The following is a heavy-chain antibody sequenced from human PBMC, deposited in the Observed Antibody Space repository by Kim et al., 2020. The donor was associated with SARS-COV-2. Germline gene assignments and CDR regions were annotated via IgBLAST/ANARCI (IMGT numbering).Heavy chain of an antibody. D-gene: IGHD1-26*01. Sequence: SSTIYYADSVKGRFTISRDNAKNSLYLQMNSLRAEDTAVYYCASLGASVDYWGQGTLVTVSS. J-gene: IGHJ4*02. CDR2: SSTI. CDR3: ASLGASVDY. V-gene: IGHV3-48*01.